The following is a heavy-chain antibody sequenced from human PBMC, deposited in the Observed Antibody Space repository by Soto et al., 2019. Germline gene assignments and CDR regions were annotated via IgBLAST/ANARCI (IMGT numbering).Heavy chain of an antibody. Sequence: EVQLVESGGGLVQPGGSLRLSCAVSGFTFSNYWMSWVRQAPGKGLEWVANIKKDGSEIYYVDSVKGRFIISRDNGKKSLYLQMNDLRAEDTAVYYCAAILGMDVWGQGTTVTVSS. D-gene: IGHD3-3*02. CDR3: AAILGMDV. CDR2: IKKDGSEI. J-gene: IGHJ6*02. CDR1: GFTFSNYW. V-gene: IGHV3-7*05.